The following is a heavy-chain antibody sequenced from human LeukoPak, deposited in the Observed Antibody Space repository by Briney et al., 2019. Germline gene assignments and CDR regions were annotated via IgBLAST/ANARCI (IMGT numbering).Heavy chain of an antibody. D-gene: IGHD3-22*01. Sequence: AGGSLRLSCAASGFTFSNAWMSWVRQAPGKGLEWVGRIKSKTDGGTTDYAAPVKGRFTISRDDSKNTLYLQMNSLKTEDTAVYYCTTTMYYYDSSGYYYYYYYGMDVWGQGTTVTVSS. CDR3: TTTMYYYDSSGYYYYYYYGMDV. CDR1: GFTFSNAW. V-gene: IGHV3-15*01. J-gene: IGHJ6*02. CDR2: IKSKTDGGTT.